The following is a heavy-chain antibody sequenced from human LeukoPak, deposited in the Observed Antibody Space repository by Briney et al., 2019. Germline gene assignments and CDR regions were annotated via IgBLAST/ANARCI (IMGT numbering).Heavy chain of an antibody. Sequence: VASVKVPCKASGGTFSSYAISWVRQAPGQGLEWMGGIIPIFGTANYAQKFQGRVTITTDESTSTAYMELSSLRSEDTAVYYCASPYYYDSSGYTPYYYYYYMDVWGKGTTVTVSS. CDR3: ASPYYYDSSGYTPYYYYYYMDV. J-gene: IGHJ6*03. D-gene: IGHD3-22*01. V-gene: IGHV1-69*05. CDR2: IIPIFGTA. CDR1: GGTFSSYA.